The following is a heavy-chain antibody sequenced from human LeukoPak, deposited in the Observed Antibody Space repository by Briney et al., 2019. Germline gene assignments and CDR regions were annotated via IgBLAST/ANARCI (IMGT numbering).Heavy chain of an antibody. CDR3: TVDTDHFERLGFSRPALNDY. V-gene: IGHV3-21*01. Sequence: PGGSLRLSCAASGFSFSTYNMNWVRQAPGKGPEWVSSISSSSGDIYYADSVKGRFTISRDNAKNSLYLQMNSLRVEETAVNVWTVDTDHFERLGFSRPALNDYWGQGTLVTVSS. CDR2: ISSSSGDI. CDR1: GFSFSTYN. D-gene: IGHD4-11*01. J-gene: IGHJ4*02.